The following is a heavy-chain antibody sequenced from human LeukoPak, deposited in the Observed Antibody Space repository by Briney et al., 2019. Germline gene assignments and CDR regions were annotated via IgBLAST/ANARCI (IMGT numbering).Heavy chain of an antibody. D-gene: IGHD2-21*02. CDR3: ARDFRVVVTVLYYFDY. J-gene: IGHJ4*02. Sequence: GGSLRLSCAASGFTLSSYAMHWVRQAPGKGLEWVAVISYDGSNKYYADSVKGRFTISRDNSKNTLYLQMNSLRAEDTAVYYCARDFRVVVTVLYYFDYWGQGTLVTVSS. V-gene: IGHV3-30*04. CDR1: GFTLSSYA. CDR2: ISYDGSNK.